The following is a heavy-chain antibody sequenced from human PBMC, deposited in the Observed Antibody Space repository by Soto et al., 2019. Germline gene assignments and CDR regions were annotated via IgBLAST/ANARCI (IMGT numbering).Heavy chain of an antibody. D-gene: IGHD3-22*01. Sequence: VASVNVSCKASGYTFTTYAMHWVRQAPGQRFEWMGWINAGNGNTKYSQKFQGRVTITWDTSASTAYMELSSLRSEDTAVYYCAREYESSGYFFDYWGQGTLVTVSS. V-gene: IGHV1-3*01. CDR1: GYTFTTYA. CDR3: AREYESSGYFFDY. J-gene: IGHJ4*02. CDR2: INAGNGNT.